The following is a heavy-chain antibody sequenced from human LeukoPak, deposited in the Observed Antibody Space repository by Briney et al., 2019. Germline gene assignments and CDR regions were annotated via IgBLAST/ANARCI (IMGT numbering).Heavy chain of an antibody. CDR3: ARQFRDSSGYYSYYFDY. D-gene: IGHD3-22*01. CDR2: IYPGDSDT. V-gene: IGHV5-51*01. Sequence: GESLKISCKGSGYTFTSYWIGWVRQMPGRGLEWMGIIYPGDSDTRYSPSFQGQVTISADKSISTAYLQWSSLKASDTAMYYCARQFRDSSGYYSYYFDYWGQGTLVTVSS. J-gene: IGHJ4*02. CDR1: GYTFTSYW.